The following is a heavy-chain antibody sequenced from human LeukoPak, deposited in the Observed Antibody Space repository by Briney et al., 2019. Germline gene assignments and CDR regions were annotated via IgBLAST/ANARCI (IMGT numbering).Heavy chain of an antibody. Sequence: GGSLRLSCAASGFTFSSYAMSWVRQAPGKGLEWVSAISGSGGTTHYADSVKGRFTISRDRSKNTLYLQMNSLRAEDTAVYYCAKEGCSGGSCYNGMDVWGQGTTVTVSS. J-gene: IGHJ6*02. V-gene: IGHV3-23*01. CDR1: GFTFSSYA. CDR2: ISGSGGTT. D-gene: IGHD2-15*01. CDR3: AKEGCSGGSCYNGMDV.